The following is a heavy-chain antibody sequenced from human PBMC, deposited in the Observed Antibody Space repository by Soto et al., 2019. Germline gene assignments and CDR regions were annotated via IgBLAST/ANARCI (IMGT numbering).Heavy chain of an antibody. J-gene: IGHJ4*02. CDR2: TRNKANSYTT. CDR3: ARWRELPGFDY. D-gene: IGHD1-26*01. Sequence: PGGSLRLSCAASGFTFSDHYMDWVRQAPGKGLEWVGRTRNKANSYTTEYAASVKGRFTISRDDSKNSLYLQMNSLKTEDTAVYYCARWRELPGFDYWGQGTLVTVSS. V-gene: IGHV3-72*01. CDR1: GFTFSDHY.